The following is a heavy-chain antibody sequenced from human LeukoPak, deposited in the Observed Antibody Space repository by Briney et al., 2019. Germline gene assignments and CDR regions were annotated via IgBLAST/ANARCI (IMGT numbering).Heavy chain of an antibody. J-gene: IGHJ3*02. CDR1: GFTFSSYA. CDR3: AIQYRLYAFDI. V-gene: IGHV3-23*01. CDR2: ISGSGGST. Sequence: PTGGSLRLSCADSGFTFSSYAMSWVRQAPGKGLEWVSAISGSGGSTYYADSVKGRFTISRDSSKNTLYLQMNSLRAEDTAVYYCAIQYRLYAFDIWGQGTMVTVSS. D-gene: IGHD2-2*02.